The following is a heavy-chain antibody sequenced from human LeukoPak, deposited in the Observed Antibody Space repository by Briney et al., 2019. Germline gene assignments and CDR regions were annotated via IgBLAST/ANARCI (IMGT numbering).Heavy chain of an antibody. CDR1: GFTFSDYY. D-gene: IGHD6-19*01. CDR2: ISDSGSAI. CDR3: ARVSAHAGIAVAASDY. J-gene: IGHJ4*02. Sequence: GGSLRLSCAASGFTFSDYYMSWFRQAPGKGLEWVSYISDSGSAISYADSLRGRFTISRDNAKNSLYLQMNGLRAEDTAVYYCARVSAHAGIAVAASDYWGQGTLVTVSS. V-gene: IGHV3-11*04.